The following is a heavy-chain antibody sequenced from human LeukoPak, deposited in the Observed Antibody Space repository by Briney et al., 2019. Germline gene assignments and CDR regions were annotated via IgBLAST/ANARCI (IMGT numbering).Heavy chain of an antibody. Sequence: KPSETLSLTCAVYGGSFSGYYWSWIRQPPGKGLEWIGEINDSGSTNYNPPLKSRVTISVDTSKNQFSLKLSSVTAADTAVYYCARMGSTWHPVYGLDVWGQGTTVTVSS. CDR3: ARMGSTWHPVYGLDV. CDR1: GGSFSGYY. V-gene: IGHV4-34*01. CDR2: INDSGST. J-gene: IGHJ6*02. D-gene: IGHD6-13*01.